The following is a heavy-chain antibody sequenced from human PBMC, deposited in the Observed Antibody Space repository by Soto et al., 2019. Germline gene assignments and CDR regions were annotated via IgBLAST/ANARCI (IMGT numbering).Heavy chain of an antibody. J-gene: IGHJ4*02. D-gene: IGHD2-8*01. CDR3: ARDFAQNGDGNYVDY. V-gene: IGHV1-18*04. CDR1: GYIFTSYG. Sequence: ASVKVSCKASGYIFTSYGITWVRQAPGQGLKWMGWISGYNVNTNYAQKFQGRVTMTTDTSTSTAYMELRSLRSDDTAVYYCARDFAQNGDGNYVDYWGQGTLVTVSS. CDR2: ISGYNVNT.